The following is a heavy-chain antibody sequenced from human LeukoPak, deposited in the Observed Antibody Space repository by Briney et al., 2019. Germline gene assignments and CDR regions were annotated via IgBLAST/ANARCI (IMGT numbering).Heavy chain of an antibody. Sequence: PSETLSLTCTVSGGSISDSSYYWGWIRQPPGKGLEWIASLHYSGSTYYNPSLKSRVTISVDTSKNQFSMKLTSVTAADTAVYYCARGLKTLYDILTRHYKGVAYFDYWGQGTLVTVSS. CDR1: GGSISDSSYY. D-gene: IGHD3-9*01. CDR2: LHYSGST. V-gene: IGHV4-39*01. CDR3: ARGLKTLYDILTRHYKGVAYFDY. J-gene: IGHJ4*02.